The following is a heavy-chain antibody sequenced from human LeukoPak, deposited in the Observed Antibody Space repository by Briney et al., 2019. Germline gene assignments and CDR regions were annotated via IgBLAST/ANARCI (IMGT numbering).Heavy chain of an antibody. CDR1: GYTFTSYY. J-gene: IGHJ4*02. Sequence: ASVKASCKASGYTFTSYYMHWVRQAPGQGLEWMGIINPSGGGTSYAQKFQGRVTMTRDTSTSTVYMELSSLRSEDTAVYYCARDSVTTEGVFDYWGQGTLVTVSS. V-gene: IGHV1-46*01. D-gene: IGHD4-17*01. CDR3: ARDSVTTEGVFDY. CDR2: INPSGGGT.